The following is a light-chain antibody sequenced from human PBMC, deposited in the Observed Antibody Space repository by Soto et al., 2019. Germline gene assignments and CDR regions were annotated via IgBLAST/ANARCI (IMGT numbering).Light chain of an antibody. Sequence: DIQMTQSSSSLSASVGDRVTITCRATQSVANYLNWYQQRPGKAPKVLIYGASNLQSGAPSRFSGSGSGTEFTLIISSLQPEDSATYYCQQSSKIPWTFGQGTKVEVK. CDR2: GAS. CDR1: QSVANY. J-gene: IGKJ1*01. CDR3: QQSSKIPWT. V-gene: IGKV1-39*01.